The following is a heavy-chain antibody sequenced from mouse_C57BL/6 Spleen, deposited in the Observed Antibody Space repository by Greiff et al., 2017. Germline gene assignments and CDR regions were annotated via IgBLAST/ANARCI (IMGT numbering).Heavy chain of an antibody. CDR1: GYTFTSYW. J-gene: IGHJ4*01. CDR2: IDPSDSET. CDR3: ARKDGYYRYYAMDY. V-gene: IGHV1-52*01. D-gene: IGHD2-3*01. Sequence: QVQLQQPGAELVRPGSSVKLSCKASGYTFTSYWMHWVKQRPIQGLEWIGNIDPSDSETHYNQKFKDKATLTVDKSSSTAYMQLSSLTSEDSAVYYCARKDGYYRYYAMDYWGQGTSVTVSS.